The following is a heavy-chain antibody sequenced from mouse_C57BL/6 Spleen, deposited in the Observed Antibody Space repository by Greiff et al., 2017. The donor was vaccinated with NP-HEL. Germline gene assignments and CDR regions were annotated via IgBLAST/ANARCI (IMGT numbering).Heavy chain of an antibody. CDR1: GYTFTDYN. J-gene: IGHJ2*01. D-gene: IGHD1-1*01. CDR2: INPNNGGT. Sequence: VQLQQSGPELVKPGASVKMSCKASGYTFTDYNMHWVKQSHGKSLEWIGYINPNNGGTSYNQKFKGKATLTVNKSSSTAYMELRSLTSEDSAVYYCAREGTYYYGSSSLFDYGGQGTTLTVSS. V-gene: IGHV1-22*01. CDR3: AREGTYYYGSSSLFDY.